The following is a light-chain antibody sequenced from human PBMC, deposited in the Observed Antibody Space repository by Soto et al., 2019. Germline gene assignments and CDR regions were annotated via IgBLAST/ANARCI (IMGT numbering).Light chain of an antibody. V-gene: IGKV3-20*01. J-gene: IGKJ1*01. CDR3: QQYDSSPNT. Sequence: EIVLTQSPGTLSLSPGERATLSYRTSQSIISYLAWYQQKPGQAPRLLIYGASSRATGIPDRFSGSGSGTDFTLTISRLEPEDFAVYYCQQYDSSPNTFGQGTKVDIK. CDR1: QSIISY. CDR2: GAS.